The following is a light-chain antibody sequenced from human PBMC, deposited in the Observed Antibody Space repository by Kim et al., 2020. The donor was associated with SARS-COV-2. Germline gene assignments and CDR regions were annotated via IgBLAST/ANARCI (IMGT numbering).Light chain of an antibody. CDR2: QDT. CDR1: KLGDKY. V-gene: IGLV3-1*01. CDR3: QAWGSSSVL. Sequence: LSPGQTASITCSGDKLGDKYASWYQQKPGQSPVLVIYQDTRRPSGIPERFSGSNSGNTATLTISGTRAMDEADYYCQAWGSSSVLFGGGTQLTVL. J-gene: IGLJ2*01.